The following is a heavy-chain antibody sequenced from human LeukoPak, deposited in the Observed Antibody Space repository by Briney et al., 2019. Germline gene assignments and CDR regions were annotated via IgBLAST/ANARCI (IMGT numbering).Heavy chain of an antibody. CDR3: SKLRGDVYPNDAFDV. CDR2: IYPGDSET. V-gene: IGHV5-51*01. Sequence: PGESLKISCKGSGYTFTSYWIAWVRQMPGKGLEWMGIIYPGDSETTYRQSFQGQVTFSVDKSISTAYLQWSSLKASDTAIYYCSKLRGDVYPNDAFDVWGQGTLVTVSS. J-gene: IGHJ3*01. CDR1: GYTFTSYW. D-gene: IGHD5/OR15-5a*01.